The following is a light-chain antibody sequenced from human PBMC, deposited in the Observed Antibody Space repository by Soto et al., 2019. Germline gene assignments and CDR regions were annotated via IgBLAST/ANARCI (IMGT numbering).Light chain of an antibody. CDR1: QSVSSY. V-gene: IGKV3-11*01. CDR2: DAS. J-gene: IGKJ2*01. Sequence: EIVVTQSPATLSLAPWERATLSCRASQSVSSYLAWYQQKPGQAPRLLIYDASNRATGIPARFSGSWSGTDFTLTISSLEHEDFAVYYCQQRSNWPRTFGQGTKMEIK. CDR3: QQRSNWPRT.